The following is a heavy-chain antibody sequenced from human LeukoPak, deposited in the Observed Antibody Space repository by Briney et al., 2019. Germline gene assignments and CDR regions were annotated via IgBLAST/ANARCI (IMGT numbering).Heavy chain of an antibody. D-gene: IGHD3-22*01. V-gene: IGHV3-53*01. CDR3: VRGFSSSSYSDPFYN. CDR2: IYSGGAT. CDR1: GFSFSNNY. J-gene: IGHJ4*02. Sequence: GGSLRLSCAASGFSFSNNYMSWVRQATGKGLEWVSVIYSGGATPYADSVKGRFTISRDNSKNTLYLQMNPPRGEDTGVFWGVRGFSSSSYSDPFYNWGQGTLVIVSS.